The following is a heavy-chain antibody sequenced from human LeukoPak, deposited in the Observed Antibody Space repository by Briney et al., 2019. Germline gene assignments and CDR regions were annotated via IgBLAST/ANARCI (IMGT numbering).Heavy chain of an antibody. Sequence: ASVKVSCKASGGTFSSYAISWVRQAPGQGLEWMGIINPSAGNTDYAQKFQARVTMTRDTSTSTVYMELSSLRSEDTAVYYCARERPQTCYFDNWGQGTLVTVSS. CDR1: GGTFSSYA. CDR3: ARERPQTCYFDN. V-gene: IGHV1-46*01. CDR2: INPSAGNT. J-gene: IGHJ4*02.